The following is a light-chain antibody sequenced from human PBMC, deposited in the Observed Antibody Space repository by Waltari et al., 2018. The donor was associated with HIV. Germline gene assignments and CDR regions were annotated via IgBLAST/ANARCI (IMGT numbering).Light chain of an antibody. V-gene: IGLV7-46*01. J-gene: IGLJ2*01. CDR1: AEVVTRDHC. CDR3: LLSYDGDVV. CDR2: DSN. Sequence: QPVVTQKTSLTVSPGRTVILTCASSAEVVTRDHCPYWFQQRPGQAPRTLIFDSNNRYSWTPARFTGSFLGGKAALTLTGARPEDDADYFCLLSYDGDVVFGGGTKLTVL.